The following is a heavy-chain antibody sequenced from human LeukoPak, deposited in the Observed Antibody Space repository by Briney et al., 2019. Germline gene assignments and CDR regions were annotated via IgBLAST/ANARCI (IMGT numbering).Heavy chain of an antibody. J-gene: IGHJ6*03. CDR2: IHYSGST. CDR1: GASISSSY. V-gene: IGHV4-59*08. CDR3: ARLSPVQAVQHYYYHSMDV. D-gene: IGHD1-1*01. Sequence: PSETQSLTCTVSGASISSSYWSWIRQSPGKGLEWIGYIHYSGSTNFNPSLKSRVTMSVDTSKNQFSLNLSSVTAADTAVYYCARLSPVQAVQHYYYHSMDVWGKGTTVTVSS.